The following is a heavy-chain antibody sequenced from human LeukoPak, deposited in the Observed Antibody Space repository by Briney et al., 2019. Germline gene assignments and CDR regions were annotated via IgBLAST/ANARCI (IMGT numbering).Heavy chain of an antibody. CDR3: VKLGFENRDFMSYYMDV. CDR1: GLTLSRYA. V-gene: IGHV3-23*01. CDR2: ISDRDDST. D-gene: IGHD2/OR15-2a*01. J-gene: IGHJ6*03. Sequence: GGSPRHSCAASGLTLSRYAMTCVRHAPGKGLEWVAGISDRDDSTYNANSAKSRFTISRDNYKKTVLLQMNSLRAKDTAIYYCVKLGFENRDFMSYYMDVWGKGTTVTVSS.